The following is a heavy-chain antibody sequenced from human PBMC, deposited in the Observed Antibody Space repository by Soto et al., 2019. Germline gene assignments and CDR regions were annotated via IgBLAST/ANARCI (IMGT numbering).Heavy chain of an antibody. V-gene: IGHV1-18*01. CDR3: ALGAGYSY. CDR2: ISAYNGNT. Sequence: QVQLVQSGAEVKKPGASVKVSCKASGYTFTSYGISWVRQAPGQGLEWMGWISAYNGNTNYEQKLQGRVTMTTDTSTRPGYLEPGSRRSGGTAVYYCALGAGYSYWGQGTPVTVSS. D-gene: IGHD2-15*01. CDR1: GYTFTSYG. J-gene: IGHJ4*02.